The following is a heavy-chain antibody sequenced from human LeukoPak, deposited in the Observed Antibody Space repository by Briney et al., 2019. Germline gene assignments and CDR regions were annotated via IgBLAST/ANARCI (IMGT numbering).Heavy chain of an antibody. CDR2: INHSGST. Sequence: PSETLSLTCAVYGGSFSGYYWSWIRQPPGKGLEWIGEINHSGSTNYNPSLKSRVTISVDTSKNQFSLKLSSVTAADTAVYYCARTHGSGSRIFDFDYWGQGTLVTVSS. D-gene: IGHD3-10*01. CDR1: GGSFSGYY. CDR3: ARTHGSGSRIFDFDY. J-gene: IGHJ4*02. V-gene: IGHV4-34*01.